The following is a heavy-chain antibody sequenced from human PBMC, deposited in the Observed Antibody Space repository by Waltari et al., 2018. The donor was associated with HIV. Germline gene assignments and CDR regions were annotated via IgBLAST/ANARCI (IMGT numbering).Heavy chain of an antibody. Sequence: EVQLVESGGGLVQPGGSLRLSCAASGFTFSSYWMSWVSQAPGKGMEWVANIKQDGSGKYYGDAVKGRCTISRDNAKNSLYLQMNSLRAEDTAVYYCARDKTAFDIWGQGTMVTVSS. CDR3: ARDKTAFDI. V-gene: IGHV3-7*01. CDR1: GFTFSSYW. J-gene: IGHJ3*02. CDR2: IKQDGSGK.